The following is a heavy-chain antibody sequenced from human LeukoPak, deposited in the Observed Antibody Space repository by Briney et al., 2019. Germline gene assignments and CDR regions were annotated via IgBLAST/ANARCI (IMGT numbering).Heavy chain of an antibody. CDR2: IKQDGSGL. CDR1: GFTFSSYW. J-gene: IGHJ4*02. Sequence: GGSLRLSCAASGFTFSSYWMSWVRQAPGKGLEWVANIKQDGSGLYYVESVKGRFTISRDNAKNSLYLRMTSLRAEDTAVYYCARDPGRTGFDYWGQGTLVTVSS. V-gene: IGHV3-7*03. CDR3: ARDPGRTGFDY. D-gene: IGHD1/OR15-1a*01.